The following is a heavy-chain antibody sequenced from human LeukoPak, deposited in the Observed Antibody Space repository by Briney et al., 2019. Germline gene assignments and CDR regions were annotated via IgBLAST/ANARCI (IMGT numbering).Heavy chain of an antibody. D-gene: IGHD2-8*02. CDR1: GGSISSSSYY. J-gene: IGHJ6*03. Sequence: PSETLSLTCTVSGGSISSSSYYWGWIRQPPGKGLEWIGSIYYSGSTYYNPSLKSRVTISVDTSKNQFSLKLSSVTAADTAVYYCARHGTDYYSHYYYMDVWGKGTTVTISS. CDR2: IYYSGST. CDR3: ARHGTDYYSHYYYMDV. V-gene: IGHV4-39*01.